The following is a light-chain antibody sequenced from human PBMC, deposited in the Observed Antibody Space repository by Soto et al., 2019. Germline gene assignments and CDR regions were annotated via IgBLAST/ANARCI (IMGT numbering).Light chain of an antibody. J-gene: IGLJ3*02. CDR2: GNS. Sequence: QPVLTQPPSVSGAPGQRVTISCTGSGANIGAGFDVHWYQQFPGTAPKLLIYGNSNRPSGVPDRFSGSKSGTSASLAITGLQTEDEADYYCQSYDSYLTWVFGGGTKVTVL. CDR3: QSYDSYLTWV. V-gene: IGLV1-40*01. CDR1: GANIGAGFD.